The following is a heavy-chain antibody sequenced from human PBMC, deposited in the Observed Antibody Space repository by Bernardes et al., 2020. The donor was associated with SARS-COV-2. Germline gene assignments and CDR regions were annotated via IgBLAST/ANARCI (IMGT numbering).Heavy chain of an antibody. CDR2: INWNGGST. V-gene: IGHV3-20*01. J-gene: IGHJ6*02. CDR1: GFTFDDYG. CDR3: ARDLTGRYYYGMDV. Sequence: GSLRLSCAASGFTFDDYGMSWVRQAPGKGLEWVSGINWNGGSTGYADSVKGRFTISRDNAKNSLYLQMNSLRAEDTALYHCARDLTGRYYYGMDVWGQGTTVTVSS. D-gene: IGHD3-9*01.